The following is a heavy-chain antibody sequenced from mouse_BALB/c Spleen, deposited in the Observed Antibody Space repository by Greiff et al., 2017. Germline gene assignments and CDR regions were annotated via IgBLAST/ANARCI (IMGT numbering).Heavy chain of an antibody. CDR3: ARVYYATGYAMDY. D-gene: IGHD1-1*01. J-gene: IGHJ4*01. CDR2: IWAGGST. V-gene: IGHV2-9*02. CDR1: GFSLTSYG. Sequence: VKLVESGPGLVAPSQSLSITCTVSGFSLTSYGVHWVRQPPGKGLEWLGVIWAGGSTNYNSALMSRLSISKDNSKSQVFLKMNSLQTDDTAMYYCARVYYATGYAMDYWGQGTSVTVSS.